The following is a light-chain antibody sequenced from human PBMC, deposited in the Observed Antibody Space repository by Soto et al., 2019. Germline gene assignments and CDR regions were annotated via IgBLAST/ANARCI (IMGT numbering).Light chain of an antibody. V-gene: IGKV1-5*01. Sequence: DIQMTQSPSTLSAYVGDSVPITCRASQSISSWLAWYQQKPGKAPKLLIYDASSLESGVPSRFSGSGSGTEFTLTISSLQTDDFATYYCKQFHSYSWTFGKGTKVDIK. CDR2: DAS. CDR3: KQFHSYSWT. CDR1: QSISSW. J-gene: IGKJ1*01.